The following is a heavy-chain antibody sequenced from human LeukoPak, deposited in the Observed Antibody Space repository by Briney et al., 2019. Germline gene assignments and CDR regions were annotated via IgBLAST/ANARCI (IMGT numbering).Heavy chain of an antibody. Sequence: SVTVSCKASGGTFSSYAISWVRQAPGQGLEWMGGIIPIFGTANYAQKFQGRVTITADESTSTAYMELSSLRSEDTAVYYCARSSRGHFHYYYYGMDVWGQGTTVTVSS. D-gene: IGHD6-25*01. CDR1: GGTFSSYA. V-gene: IGHV1-69*13. CDR3: ARSSRGHFHYYYYGMDV. J-gene: IGHJ6*02. CDR2: IIPIFGTA.